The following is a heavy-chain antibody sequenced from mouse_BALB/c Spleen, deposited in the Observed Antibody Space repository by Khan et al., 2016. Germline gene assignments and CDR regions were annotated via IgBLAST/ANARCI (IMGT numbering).Heavy chain of an antibody. J-gene: IGHJ3*01. Sequence: QIQVVQSGPELVKPGTSVRISCKAAGYTFTNYYIHWLKQGPGQGLEWIGWIFPGNVNTKFNEKFKGKATLTVDKSSTTDYMNLSSLTSEDSAVYFCARHYRYSWFVYWGQGTLVTVSA. V-gene: IGHV1S56*01. CDR3: ARHYRYSWFVY. CDR2: IFPGNVNT. CDR1: GYTFTNYY. D-gene: IGHD2-14*01.